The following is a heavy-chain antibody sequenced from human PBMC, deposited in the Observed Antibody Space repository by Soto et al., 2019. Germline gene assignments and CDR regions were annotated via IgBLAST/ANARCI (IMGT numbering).Heavy chain of an antibody. V-gene: IGHV3-43D*04. CDR2: INYNGDST. Sequence: EVQLVESGGVAVQPGGSLRLSCAASGFTFDGYAMHWVRQPPGKGLEWVSLINYNGDSTYYADSVKGRFTISRDNSKNSLFLQMTSLRPEDTALYYCAKGNDGPDPGGQGTLVTGSS. CDR3: AKGNDGPDP. D-gene: IGHD3-16*01. J-gene: IGHJ5*02. CDR1: GFTFDGYA.